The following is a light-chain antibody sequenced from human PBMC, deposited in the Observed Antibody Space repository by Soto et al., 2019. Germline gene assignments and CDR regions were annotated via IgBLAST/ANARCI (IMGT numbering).Light chain of an antibody. CDR3: QPYCDPPT. Sequence: EIVLTQSPGTLSLSPGERATLSCRASQSVSSNYLAWYQQKPGQAPRLLIFGASNRATGIPDRFSGSGSGTDFTLTISRLEPEDFAVYYCQPYCDPPTFGQGPKSDI. V-gene: IGKV3-20*01. CDR2: GAS. CDR1: QSVSSNY. J-gene: IGKJ1*01.